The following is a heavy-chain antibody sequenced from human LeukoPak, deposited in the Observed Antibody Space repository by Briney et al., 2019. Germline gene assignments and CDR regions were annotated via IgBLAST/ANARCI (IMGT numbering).Heavy chain of an antibody. V-gene: IGHV4-59*01. CDR3: AREVSSSWANWFDP. J-gene: IGHJ5*02. Sequence: SETPSLTCTVSGGSISSYYWSWIRQPPGKGLEWIGYIYYSGSTNYNPSLKSRVTISVDTSKNQFSLKLSSVTAADTAVYYCAREVSSSWANWFDPWGQGTLVTVSS. D-gene: IGHD6-13*01. CDR1: GGSISSYY. CDR2: IYYSGST.